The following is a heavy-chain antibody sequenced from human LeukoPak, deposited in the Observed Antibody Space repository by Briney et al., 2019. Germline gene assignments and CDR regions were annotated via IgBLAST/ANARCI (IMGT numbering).Heavy chain of an antibody. CDR3: ARGLGTIFGVADY. V-gene: IGHV3-23*01. CDR2: ISGSGGTT. D-gene: IGHD3-3*01. CDR1: GFTFGSYA. J-gene: IGHJ4*02. Sequence: GGSLRLSCAASGFTFGSYAVRWVRQAPGKGLEWVSVISGSGGTTYYADSVKGRFTISRDNSKNSLYLQMNSLRAEDTAVYYCARGLGTIFGVADYWGQGTLVTVSS.